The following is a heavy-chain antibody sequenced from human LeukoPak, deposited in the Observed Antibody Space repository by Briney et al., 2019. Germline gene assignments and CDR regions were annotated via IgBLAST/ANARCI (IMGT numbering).Heavy chain of an antibody. J-gene: IGHJ4*02. CDR2: INTNTGNP. V-gene: IGHV7-4-1*02. CDR1: GYTLTNYA. D-gene: IGHD2-2*01. CDR3: ARVXGYCSTTSCYPHY. Sequence: ASVKVSCKASGYTLTNYALNWVRQAPGRGLEWMGWINTNTGNPTYAQGFTGRFVFSLDTSVNTAYLQISSLKAEDTAIYYCARVXGYCSTTSCYPHYWGQGTLVTVSS.